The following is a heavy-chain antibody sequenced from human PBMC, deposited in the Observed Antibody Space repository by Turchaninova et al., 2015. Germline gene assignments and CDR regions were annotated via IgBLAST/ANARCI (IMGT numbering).Heavy chain of an antibody. CDR2: IHPKSGGT. D-gene: IGHD3-3*01. J-gene: IGHJ4*02. CDR1: GYTFTGYY. CDR3: ASRPDTSLLFFFDY. V-gene: IGHV1-2*02. Sequence: QVQLVQSAAEGHKPGASAQLSCKASGYTFTGYYIRGVRQAPGQGREWMGWIHPKSGGTNYAQKFQGRVTLTRDTSIHTAYMELSGLTFDDTALYYCASRPDTSLLFFFDYWGQGTLVTVSS.